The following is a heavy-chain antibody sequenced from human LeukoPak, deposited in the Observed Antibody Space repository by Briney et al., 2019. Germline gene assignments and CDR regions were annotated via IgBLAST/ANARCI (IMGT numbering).Heavy chain of an antibody. J-gene: IGHJ6*03. D-gene: IGHD3-10*01. Sequence: PSETLSLTCTVSGGSISSGGYYWRWVRQHRGEGLEWIGYICYSGSTYDNPSVKSRITISVHTSKNQFSLKLSSVTAPDTAVYYCAKLGSGSYYKDFYDMDVWGKGATVTVSS. CDR2: ICYSGST. CDR1: GGSISSGGYY. CDR3: AKLGSGSYYKDFYDMDV. V-gene: IGHV4-31*03.